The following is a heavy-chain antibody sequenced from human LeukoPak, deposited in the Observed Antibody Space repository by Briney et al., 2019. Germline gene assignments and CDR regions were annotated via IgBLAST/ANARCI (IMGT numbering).Heavy chain of an antibody. V-gene: IGHV1-69*04. CDR3: ARGGDGYNPDNYGMDV. J-gene: IGHJ6*02. D-gene: IGHD5-24*01. CDR2: IIPIFGIA. CDR1: GGTFSSYA. Sequence: ASVKVSCKALGGTFSSYAISWVRQAPGQGLEWMGRIIPIFGIANYAQKFQGRVTITADKSTSTAYMELSSLRSEDTAVYYCARGGDGYNPDNYGMDVWGQGTTVTVSS.